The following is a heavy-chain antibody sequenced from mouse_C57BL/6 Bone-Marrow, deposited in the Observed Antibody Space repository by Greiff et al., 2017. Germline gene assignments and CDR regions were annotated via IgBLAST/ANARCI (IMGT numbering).Heavy chain of an antibody. CDR2: IYPGDGDP. CDR1: GYAFSSSW. J-gene: IGHJ1*03. V-gene: IGHV1-82*01. CDR3: ASPLITAVVDWYFDV. D-gene: IGHD1-1*01. Sequence: VKLMASGPELVKPGASVKISCKASGYAFSSSWMNWVKQRPGKGLEWIGRIYPGDGDPNYNGKFKGKATLTADKASSAAYMQLSSLTSEDSAVYVCASPLITAVVDWYFDVWGTGTTVTVSS.